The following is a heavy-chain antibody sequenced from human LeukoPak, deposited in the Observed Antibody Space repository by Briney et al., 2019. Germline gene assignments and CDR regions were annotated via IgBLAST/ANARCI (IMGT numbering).Heavy chain of an antibody. J-gene: IGHJ4*02. D-gene: IGHD3-22*01. CDR3: ARDQPLLYYYDSSGYPQYFDY. CDR1: GYTFSSYA. CDR2: IIPIFGTA. Sequence: ASVKVSCKASGYTFSSYAISWVRQAPGQGLEWMGGIIPIFGTANYAQKFQGRVTITADESTSTAYMELSSLRSEDTAVYYCARDQPLLYYYDSSGYPQYFDYWGQGTLVTVSS. V-gene: IGHV1-69*13.